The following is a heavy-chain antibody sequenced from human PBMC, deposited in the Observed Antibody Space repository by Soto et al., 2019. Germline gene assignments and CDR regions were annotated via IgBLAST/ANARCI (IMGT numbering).Heavy chain of an antibody. CDR1: GFTFSSYG. V-gene: IGHV3-30*18. CDR2: ILYDGSKK. J-gene: IGHJ6*01. CDR3: VKDGSSGWPYFDDLDV. Sequence: GGSLRLSCAASGFTFSSYGMHWVRQAPGKGLEWVAVILYDGSKKYYADSVKGRFTISRDNSKNTLYLQMSSLRAEDTALYYCVKDGSSGWPYFDDLDVWGQGTSVTV. D-gene: IGHD6-19*01.